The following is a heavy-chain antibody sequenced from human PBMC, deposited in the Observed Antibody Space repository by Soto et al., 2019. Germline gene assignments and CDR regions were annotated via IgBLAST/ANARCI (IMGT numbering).Heavy chain of an antibody. CDR1: GFTVSNNY. CDR3: AGPPGGGGY. D-gene: IGHD3-10*01. Sequence: EVQLVESGGGLIQPGGSLRLSCAVSGFTVSNNYMSWVRQAPGKGLEGVSVIYSGGYTAYGDSVKGRFTISRDNPKNTLSLQKNTLRPAATAVFFCAGPPGGGGYWGQGTLVTVSS. J-gene: IGHJ4*02. V-gene: IGHV3-53*01. CDR2: IYSGGYT.